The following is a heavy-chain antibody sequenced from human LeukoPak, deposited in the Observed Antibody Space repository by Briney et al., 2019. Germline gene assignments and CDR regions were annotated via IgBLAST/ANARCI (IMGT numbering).Heavy chain of an antibody. V-gene: IGHV4-39*01. CDR1: GGSISSSSYY. CDR3: ARHSYGSGSYPAFDY. J-gene: IGHJ4*02. Sequence: SETLSLTCTVSGGSISSSSYYWGWIRQPPGKGLEWFGSIYYSSSTYYNPSLNSRVTISVDTSKNQFSLKLSSVTAADTAVYYCARHSYGSGSYPAFDYWGQGTLVTVSS. CDR2: IYYSSST. D-gene: IGHD3-10*01.